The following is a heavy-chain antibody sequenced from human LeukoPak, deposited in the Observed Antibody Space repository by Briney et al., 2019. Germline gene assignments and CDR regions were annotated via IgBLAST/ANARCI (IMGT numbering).Heavy chain of an antibody. D-gene: IGHD3-3*01. CDR1: GFTFDVYA. CDR2: VSGDGGST. J-gene: IGHJ6*02. CDR3: AKGFSVLASNHYYYYYGMDV. V-gene: IGHV3-43*02. Sequence: AGGSLGLSCAASGFTFDVYAMHWVRQAPGKGLEGVSLVSGDGGSTYYADSVKGRFIISRDNSKNSLYLQMNSLRTEDTALYYCAKGFSVLASNHYYYYYGMDVWGQGTTVTVSS.